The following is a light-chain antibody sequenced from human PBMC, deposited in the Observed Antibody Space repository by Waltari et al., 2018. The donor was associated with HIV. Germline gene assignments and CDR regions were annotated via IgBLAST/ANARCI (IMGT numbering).Light chain of an antibody. CDR2: LAS. V-gene: IGKV2-28*01. Sequence: DIVMTQSPLSLSVTPGEPASISCKSSQSLLPRNGYNSLDWYLQRPGQSPQLLIYLASNRGSGVPDRFSGRGTGTDCTLKISRVEAEDVGVYYCMQARQTPPTFGQGTKVEIK. CDR1: QSLLPRNGYNS. J-gene: IGKJ1*01. CDR3: MQARQTPPT.